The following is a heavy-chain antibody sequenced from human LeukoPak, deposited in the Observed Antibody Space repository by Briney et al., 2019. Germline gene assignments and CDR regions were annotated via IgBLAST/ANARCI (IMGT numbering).Heavy chain of an antibody. CDR1: GFTFSSYS. CDR2: ISSSSSYI. CDR3: ARDEDKTTHVFDP. J-gene: IGHJ5*02. D-gene: IGHD1-14*01. Sequence: PGGSLRLSCAASGFTFSSYSMNWVRQAPGKGLEWVSSISSSSSYIYYADSVKGRFTISRDNAKNSLYLQMNSLRAEDTAVYYCARDEDKTTHVFDPWGQGTLVTVSS. V-gene: IGHV3-21*01.